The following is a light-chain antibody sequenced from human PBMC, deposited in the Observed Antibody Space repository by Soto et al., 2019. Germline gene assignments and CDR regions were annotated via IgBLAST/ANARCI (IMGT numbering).Light chain of an antibody. J-gene: IGLJ2*01. CDR1: KLGDKY. CDR2: QDS. CDR3: QAWDSSTAAGYVV. Sequence: SYELTQPPSVSVSPGQTASITCSGDKLGDKYACWYQQKPGQSPVLVIYQDSKRPSGIPERFSGSNSGNTATLTISGTQAMDEADYYCQAWDSSTAAGYVVFGGGTQLTVL. V-gene: IGLV3-1*01.